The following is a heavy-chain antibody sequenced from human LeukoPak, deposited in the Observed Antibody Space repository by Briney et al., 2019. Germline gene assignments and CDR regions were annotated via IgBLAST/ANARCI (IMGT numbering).Heavy chain of an antibody. D-gene: IGHD2-2*01. Sequence: QSGGSLRLSCAASGFTVSSNYMSWVRQAPGKGLEWVSVIYSGGSTYYADSVEGRFTISRDNSKNSLYLQMNSLRAEDTAVYYCARVPRYCSSTSCSHGRSWFDPWGQGTLVTVSS. CDR2: IYSGGST. V-gene: IGHV3-66*01. J-gene: IGHJ5*02. CDR1: GFTVSSNY. CDR3: ARVPRYCSSTSCSHGRSWFDP.